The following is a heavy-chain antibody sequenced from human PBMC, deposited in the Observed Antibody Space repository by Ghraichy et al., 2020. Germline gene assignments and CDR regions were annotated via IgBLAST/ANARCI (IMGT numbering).Heavy chain of an antibody. CDR3: ARGEGYSSSWSPPADY. CDR2: IWYDGSNK. D-gene: IGHD6-13*01. CDR1: GFTFSSYG. V-gene: IGHV3-33*01. J-gene: IGHJ4*02. Sequence: GSLRLSCAASGFTFSSYGMHWVRQAPGKGLEWVAVIWYDGSNKYYADSVKGRFTISRDNSKNTLYLQMNSLRAEDTAVYYCARGEGYSSSWSPPADYWGQGTLVTVSS.